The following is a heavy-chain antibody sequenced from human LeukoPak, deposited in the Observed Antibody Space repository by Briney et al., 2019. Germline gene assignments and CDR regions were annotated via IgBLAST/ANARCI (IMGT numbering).Heavy chain of an antibody. J-gene: IGHJ4*02. V-gene: IGHV4-31*03. Sequence: TSETLSLTCTVSGGSISSGGYYWNWIRQHPGKGLEWIGYIYNSGSTYYNPSLKSRVTISVDTSKNQFSLKLSSVTAADTAVYYCARGRLRDSFDYWGQGTLVTVSS. CDR2: IYNSGST. D-gene: IGHD5-24*01. CDR3: ARGRLRDSFDY. CDR1: GGSISSGGYY.